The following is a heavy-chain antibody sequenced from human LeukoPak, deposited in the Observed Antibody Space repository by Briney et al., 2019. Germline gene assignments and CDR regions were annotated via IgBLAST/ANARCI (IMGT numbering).Heavy chain of an antibody. CDR2: INSDGSST. V-gene: IGHV3-74*01. D-gene: IGHD4-17*01. CDR1: GFTFSSYW. J-gene: IGHJ4*02. CDR3: AREFHDYGDYSFDY. Sequence: GGSLRLSCAASGFTFSSYWMHWVRQAPGKGLVWVSRINSDGSSTSYADSVKGRFTISRDNAKNTLYLQMNSLRAEDTAVYYCAREFHDYGDYSFDYWGQGTLVTVSS.